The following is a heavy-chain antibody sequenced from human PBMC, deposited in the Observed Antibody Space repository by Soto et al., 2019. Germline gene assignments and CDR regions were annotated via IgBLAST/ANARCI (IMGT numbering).Heavy chain of an antibody. CDR2: IYYGGTT. Sequence: SETLSLTCRLSGGSFSPNYWGWFRQSPGKGLEWVGYIYYGGTTSYNPSLKSRVTISLETSKSHFSLRLSSVTAADAAVYYCARGGLLPDYWGQGTLVTVSS. V-gene: IGHV4-59*12. CDR1: GGSFSPNY. CDR3: ARGGLLPDY. J-gene: IGHJ4*02. D-gene: IGHD6-19*01.